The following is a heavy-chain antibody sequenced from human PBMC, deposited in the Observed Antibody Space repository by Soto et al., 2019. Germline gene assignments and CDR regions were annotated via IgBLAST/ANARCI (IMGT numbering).Heavy chain of an antibody. CDR3: TGGSNSVY. CDR2: IGANGDSI. CDR1: GFTFNSYA. D-gene: IGHD1-26*01. V-gene: IGHV3-23*01. Sequence: EVQLLESGGGLVQPGGSLRLSCAASGFTFNSYAMSWVPQAPGKGLEWVSHIGANGDSIYYADSVKGRFTISRDNSKNTLYLQMTGLRADDTAVYYCTGGSNSVYWGQGTLVTVSS. J-gene: IGHJ4*02.